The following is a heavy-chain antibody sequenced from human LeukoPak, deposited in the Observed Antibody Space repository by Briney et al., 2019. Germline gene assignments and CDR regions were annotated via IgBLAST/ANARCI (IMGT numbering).Heavy chain of an antibody. CDR3: ARWYYGSGSYPLDY. D-gene: IGHD3-10*01. V-gene: IGHV3-7*01. CDR2: IKQDGSEK. CDR1: GFTFSSYW. J-gene: IGHJ4*02. Sequence: PGGSLSLSCAASGFTFSSYWMSWVRQAPGKGLEWVANIKQDGSEKHFVDSVKGRFTISRDNAKNSLYLQMNSLRAEDTAVYHCARWYYGSGSYPLDYWGQGTLVTVSS.